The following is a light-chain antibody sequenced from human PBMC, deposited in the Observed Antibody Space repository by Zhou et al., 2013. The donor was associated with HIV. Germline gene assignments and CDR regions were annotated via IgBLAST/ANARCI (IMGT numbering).Light chain of an antibody. CDR1: NSGVGDDNY. J-gene: IGLJ2*01. CDR3: SSYTSSSTPS. Sequence: QSALTQPASVSGSPGQSITISCTGINSGVGDDNYVSWYQQHPGKAPKLMIYDVTNRPSGISNRFSGSKSGDTASLTISGLQAEDEANYYCSSYTSSSTPSFGGGTKLTVL. V-gene: IGLV2-14*03. CDR2: DVT.